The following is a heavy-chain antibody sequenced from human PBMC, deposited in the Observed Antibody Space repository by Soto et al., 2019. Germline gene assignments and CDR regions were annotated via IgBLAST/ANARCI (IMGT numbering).Heavy chain of an antibody. CDR2: LYYSGSP. CDR1: GGSISRSSFH. J-gene: IGHJ4*02. D-gene: IGHD3-3*01. CDR3: ARRGESGYYSLFDY. V-gene: IGHV4-39*01. Sequence: SETLSLTCSVSGGSISRSSFHWAWIRQPPGKGLEWIGSLYYSGSPFYNPSLKSRVTISIDTSKNQFSLRLSSVTAADTALYYCARRGESGYYSLFDYWGQGTLVTVSS.